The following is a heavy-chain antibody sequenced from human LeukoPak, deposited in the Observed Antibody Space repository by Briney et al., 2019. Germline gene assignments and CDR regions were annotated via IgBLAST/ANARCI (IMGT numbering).Heavy chain of an antibody. CDR1: GFTFSSYA. CDR3: AKEGDHHYDGRTWLPQCYFDR. Sequence: PGGSPRLSCAASGFTFSSYAMSWVRQAPGKGLEWVSLISGRGDSTNSADSVKGRFTISRDNSKNMLYLQLNGLRADDTAVYYCAKEGDHHYDGRTWLPQCYFDRWGQGTLVTVSS. D-gene: IGHD3-22*01. J-gene: IGHJ4*02. V-gene: IGHV3-23*01. CDR2: ISGRGDST.